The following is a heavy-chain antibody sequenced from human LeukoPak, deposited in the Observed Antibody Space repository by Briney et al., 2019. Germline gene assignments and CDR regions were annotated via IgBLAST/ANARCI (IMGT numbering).Heavy chain of an antibody. CDR1: GGSISSYY. J-gene: IGHJ4*02. V-gene: IGHV4-59*12. Sequence: PSETLSLTCTVSGGSISSYYWSWIRQPPGKGLEWIGYIYYSGSTNYNPSLKSRVTMSVDTSKNQFSLKLSSVTAADTAVYYCATLLRWRLQGFDYWGQGTLVTVSS. CDR3: ATLLRWRLQGFDY. D-gene: IGHD2-21*01. CDR2: IYYSGST.